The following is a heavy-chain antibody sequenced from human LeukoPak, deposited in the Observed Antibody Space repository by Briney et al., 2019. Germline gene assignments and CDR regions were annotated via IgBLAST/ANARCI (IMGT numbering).Heavy chain of an antibody. D-gene: IGHD2-2*03. Sequence: GGSLRLSCAASGFTFSSYSMNWVRQAPGKGPEWVSSISSSSSYIYYADSVKGRFTISRDNSKNTLYLQMNSLRAEDTAVYYCARDVLDIVVVPAAQPPSYYYYGMDVWGQGTTVTVSS. CDR2: ISSSSSYI. CDR1: GFTFSSYS. V-gene: IGHV3-21*01. CDR3: ARDVLDIVVVPAAQPPSYYYYGMDV. J-gene: IGHJ6*02.